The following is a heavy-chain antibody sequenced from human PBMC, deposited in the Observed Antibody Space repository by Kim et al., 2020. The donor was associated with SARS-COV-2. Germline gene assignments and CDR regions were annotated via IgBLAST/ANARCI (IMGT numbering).Heavy chain of an antibody. CDR2: IYYSGST. J-gene: IGHJ4*02. CDR3: ARHRLYDNSSPLFDY. D-gene: IGHD6-6*01. V-gene: IGHV4-39*01. Sequence: SETLSLTCTVSGGSMTSGNYYWGWIRQPPGKGLEWLGSIYYSGSTYYNPSLKSRVTISVDTSKNQFTLKLNSVTAADTAVYYCARHRLYDNSSPLFDYWGQGTLVTVSS. CDR1: GGSMTSGNYY.